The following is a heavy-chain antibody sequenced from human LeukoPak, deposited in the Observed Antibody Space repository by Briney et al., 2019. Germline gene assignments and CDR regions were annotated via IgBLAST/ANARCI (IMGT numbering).Heavy chain of an antibody. CDR2: IKSKTDGGTR. V-gene: IGHV3-15*01. J-gene: IGHJ3*02. D-gene: IGHD4/OR15-4a*01. Sequence: PGGSLRLSCAVSGLTSSNAWMSWVRQAPGKGLEWVGRIKSKTDGGTRDYAGPVKGRFTISRDDSKNTLYLQMNSLKTEDTAVYYCTTFDYAAFLIWGQGTMVTVCS. CDR1: GLTSSNAW. CDR3: TTFDYAAFLI.